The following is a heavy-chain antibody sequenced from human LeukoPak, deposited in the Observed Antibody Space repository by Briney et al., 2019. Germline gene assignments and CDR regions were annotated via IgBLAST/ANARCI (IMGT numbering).Heavy chain of an antibody. V-gene: IGHV3-74*01. CDR1: GFTFSSYW. J-gene: IGHJ5*02. CDR3: ARVQYYGSGSYYNWFDP. CDR2: INSDGNST. D-gene: IGHD3-10*01. Sequence: GGSLRLSCAASGFTFSSYWMHWIRQAPGKGLVWVSRINSDGNSTNYADSVKGRFTISRDNAKNTLYLQMNSLRAEDTAVYYCARVQYYGSGSYYNWFDPWGQGTLVTVSS.